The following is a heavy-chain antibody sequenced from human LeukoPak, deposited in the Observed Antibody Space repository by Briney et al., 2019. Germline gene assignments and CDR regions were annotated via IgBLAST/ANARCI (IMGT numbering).Heavy chain of an antibody. CDR2: IYYSGST. V-gene: IGHV4-59*01. CDR1: GGSISSYY. J-gene: IGHJ4*02. D-gene: IGHD3-10*01. CDR3: ARGALSQYGSGSYYPSHSFDY. Sequence: SETLSLTSTVSGGSISSYYWSWIRQPPGKGLEWIGYIYYSGSTNYNPSLKSRVTISVDTSKNQFSLKLSSVTAADTAVYYCARGALSQYGSGSYYPSHSFDYWGQGTLVTVSS.